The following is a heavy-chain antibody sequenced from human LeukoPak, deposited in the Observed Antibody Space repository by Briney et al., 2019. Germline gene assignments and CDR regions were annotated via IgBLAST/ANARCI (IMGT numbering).Heavy chain of an antibody. CDR2: TSHDGSNK. D-gene: IGHD3-10*01. J-gene: IGHJ4*02. CDR1: GFIFRNYG. Sequence: GGSLRLSCAASGFIFRNYGMHWVRQAPGKGLEWVAVTSHDGSNKYYTDSVKGRFTISRDNSKDTLYLQMNSLRPEDTAVYYCVKDWGAYFASGSSYFDYWGQGTLVTVSS. CDR3: VKDWGAYFASGSSYFDY. V-gene: IGHV3-30*18.